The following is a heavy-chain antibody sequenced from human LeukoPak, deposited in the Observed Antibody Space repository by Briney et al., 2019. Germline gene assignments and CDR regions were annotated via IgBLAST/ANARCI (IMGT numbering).Heavy chain of an antibody. CDR1: GGSFSGYY. D-gene: IGHD2-2*01. CDR2: INHSGST. J-gene: IGHJ4*02. CDR3: ARGLCSSTSCYGSMTTYYFDY. V-gene: IGHV4-34*01. Sequence: SETLPLTCAVYGGSFSGYYWSWIRQPPGKGLEWIGEINHSGSTNYNPSLKSRVTISVDTSKNQFSLKLSSVTAADTAVYYCARGLCSSTSCYGSMTTYYFDYWGQGTLVTVSS.